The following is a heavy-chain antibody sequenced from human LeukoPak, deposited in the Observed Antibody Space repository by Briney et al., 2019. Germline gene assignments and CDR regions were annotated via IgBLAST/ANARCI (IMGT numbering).Heavy chain of an antibody. CDR2: INSDGSST. D-gene: IGHD2-2*01. Sequence: ESLRLSCGGTGFTFSSYWMHWVRQAPGKGLVWVSRINSDGSSTSYADSVKGRFTISRDNAKNTLYLQMNSLRAEDTAVYYCARGKWYQLAMNNWFDPWGQGTLVTVSS. V-gene: IGHV3-74*01. CDR1: GFTFSSYW. CDR3: ARGKWYQLAMNNWFDP. J-gene: IGHJ5*02.